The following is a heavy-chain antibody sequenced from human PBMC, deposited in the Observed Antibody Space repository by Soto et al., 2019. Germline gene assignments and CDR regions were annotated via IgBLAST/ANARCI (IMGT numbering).Heavy chain of an antibody. CDR3: ASSYCGGDCSVLYYYYGMDV. Sequence: QVQLVQSGAEVKKPGASVKVSCKASGYTFSSYGISWVRQAPGQGLEWMGWISAYNGNTNYAQKLQVRVTMTTDTSTSTAYMELRSLRSDDTAVYYCASSYCGGDCSVLYYYYGMDVWGQGTTVTVSS. J-gene: IGHJ6*02. CDR1: GYTFSSYG. V-gene: IGHV1-18*01. D-gene: IGHD2-21*02. CDR2: ISAYNGNT.